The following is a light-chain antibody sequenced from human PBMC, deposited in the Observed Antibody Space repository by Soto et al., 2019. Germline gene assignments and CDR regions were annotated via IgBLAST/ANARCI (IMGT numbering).Light chain of an antibody. Sequence: EIVMTQSPATLSLSPGERATLSCRASQSIDSKLAWCQQKPGQAPRLLIYDASTRAPGIPARFSGSGSGTEFTLTISSLQSEDFAVYYCLQSNNWPPELTFGGGTKVEIK. J-gene: IGKJ4*01. CDR2: DAS. V-gene: IGKV3D-15*01. CDR3: LQSNNWPPELT. CDR1: QSIDSK.